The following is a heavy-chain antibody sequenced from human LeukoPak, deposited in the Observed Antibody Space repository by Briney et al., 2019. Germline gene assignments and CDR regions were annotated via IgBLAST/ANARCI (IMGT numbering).Heavy chain of an antibody. CDR2: IYSGGST. CDR3: ARAGYYSHYFDY. V-gene: IGHV3-53*01. J-gene: IGHJ4*02. D-gene: IGHD1-26*01. Sequence: GGSLRLSCAASGFTVSSNYMSWVRQAPGKGLEWVSVIYSGGSTYYADSVKGRFTISRDNSKNTLYLQMNNLRAEDTAVYYCARAGYYSHYFDYWGQGTLVTVSS. CDR1: GFTVSSNY.